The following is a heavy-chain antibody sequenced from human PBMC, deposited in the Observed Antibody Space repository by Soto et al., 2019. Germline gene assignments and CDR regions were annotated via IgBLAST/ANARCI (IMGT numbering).Heavy chain of an antibody. CDR1: GGSFSSADYY. CDR2: IYYSGST. Sequence: LSLTCTVSGGSFSSADYYWTWIRQPPGKGLEWIGYIYYSGSTYYNPSLRSRLTISLDRSRKQFSLKLTSVTAADTAVYYCVSAYGDYPHFDSWGQGTLVTVSS. CDR3: VSAYGDYPHFDS. D-gene: IGHD4-17*01. V-gene: IGHV4-30-4*01. J-gene: IGHJ4*02.